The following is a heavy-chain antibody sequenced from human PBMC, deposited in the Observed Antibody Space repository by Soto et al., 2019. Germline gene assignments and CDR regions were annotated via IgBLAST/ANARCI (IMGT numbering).Heavy chain of an antibody. V-gene: IGHV3-21*02. CDR2: ISSGSDFI. Sequence: EVQVVESGGGLVKPGGSLRLSCNFSFSMYSMDWVRQAPGKGLEWVASISSGSDFIKYADSVKGRFTISRDNTKNSVSLQMSSLRVEDTAMYYCTRVQGGSYDSWFDPWGRGTLVTVSS. J-gene: IGHJ5*02. CDR3: TRVQGGSYDSWFDP. CDR1: FSMYS. D-gene: IGHD1-26*01.